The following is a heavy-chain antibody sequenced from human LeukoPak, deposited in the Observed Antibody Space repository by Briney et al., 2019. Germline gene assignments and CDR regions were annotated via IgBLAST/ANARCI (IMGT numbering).Heavy chain of an antibody. D-gene: IGHD2-21*01. J-gene: IGHJ4*02. CDR2: ISGSGGST. V-gene: IGHV3-23*01. Sequence: GGSLRLSCAASGFTFSSYAMSWVRQAPGKGLEWVSAISGSGGSTYYADSVKGRFTISRDSSKNALFLQMNRLRPEDAAVYYCAKAPVTTCRGAYCYPFDYWGQGTLVTVSS. CDR3: AKAPVTTCRGAYCYPFDY. CDR1: GFTFSSYA.